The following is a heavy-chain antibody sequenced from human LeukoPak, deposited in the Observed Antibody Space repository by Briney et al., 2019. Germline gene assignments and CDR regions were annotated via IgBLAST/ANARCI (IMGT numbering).Heavy chain of an antibody. D-gene: IGHD1/OR15-1a*01. CDR1: GFTFSDRY. Sequence: GGSLRLSCTASGFTFSDRYIDWVRQAPGKGLEWVGRSRNKANSYTTEYAASVKGRFTISRDESKNLLYLQMNSLTTEDTAVYYCTRCSTETRLYYFDYWGQGTLVTVSS. CDR2: SRNKANSYTT. J-gene: IGHJ4*02. V-gene: IGHV3-72*01. CDR3: TRCSTETRLYYFDY.